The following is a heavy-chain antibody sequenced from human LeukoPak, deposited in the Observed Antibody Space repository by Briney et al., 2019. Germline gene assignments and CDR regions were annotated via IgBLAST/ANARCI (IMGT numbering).Heavy chain of an antibody. D-gene: IGHD3-10*02. CDR1: GFPFSDTW. Sequence: GGSLRLSCAASGFPFSDTWMSWVRQAPGKGLEWVGHIKSKTDGGTTDYAAPVRGRSTISRDDSRNTVYLQMDSLRAEDTAVYYCAKVRYVGSYWDSWGQGTLVTVSS. V-gene: IGHV3-15*01. CDR2: IKSKTDGGTT. J-gene: IGHJ4*03. CDR3: AKVRYVGSYWDS.